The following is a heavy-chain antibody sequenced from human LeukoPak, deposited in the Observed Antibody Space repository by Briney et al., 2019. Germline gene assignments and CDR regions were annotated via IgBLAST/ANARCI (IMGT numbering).Heavy chain of an antibody. Sequence: GGSLRLSCAASGFTFSSYAMSWVRQAPGKGLEWVSVISDSGGSTYYADSVKGRFTISRDNSKNKLYLQMNSLRVEDTAVYYCAEEVGNTYPTFDYWGQGTLVTVSS. V-gene: IGHV3-23*01. D-gene: IGHD1-26*01. CDR3: AEEVGNTYPTFDY. J-gene: IGHJ4*02. CDR2: ISDSGGST. CDR1: GFTFSSYA.